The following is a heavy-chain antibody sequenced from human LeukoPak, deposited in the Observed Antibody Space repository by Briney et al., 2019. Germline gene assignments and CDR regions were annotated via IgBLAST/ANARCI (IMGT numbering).Heavy chain of an antibody. CDR2: IIPIFGTA. CDR3: ARGGQQLVRLWYFDL. CDR1: GGTFSSYA. V-gene: IGHV1-69*05. Sequence: SVKVSCKASGGTFSSYAISWVRLAPGQGLEWMGGIIPIFGTANYAQKFQGRVTITTDESTSTAYMELSSLRSEDTAVYYCARGGQQLVRLWYFDLWGRGTLVTVSS. J-gene: IGHJ2*01. D-gene: IGHD6-13*01.